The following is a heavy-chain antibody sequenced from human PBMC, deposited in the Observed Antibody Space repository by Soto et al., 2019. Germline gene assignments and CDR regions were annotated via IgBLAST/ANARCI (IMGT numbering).Heavy chain of an antibody. Sequence: QVQLVQSGAEVKKPGSSVKVSCKASGGTFSSYTFSWVRQAPGQGLEWMGGIVPLFGTTNDAKIFQGRVTISPDETNSNGFKEPSRLRSENPALDYCSEDGEVSSTRPRGGFGNRGQGTVITVSS. D-gene: IGHD3-3*01. J-gene: IGHJ3*01. CDR3: SEDGEVSSTRPRGGFGN. V-gene: IGHV1-69*01. CDR2: IVPLFGTT. CDR1: GGTFSSYT.